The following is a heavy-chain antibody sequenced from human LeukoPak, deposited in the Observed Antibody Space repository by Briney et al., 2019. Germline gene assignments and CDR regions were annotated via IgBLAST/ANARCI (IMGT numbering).Heavy chain of an antibody. Sequence: PSGTLSLTCAVSGGSISTTNWWNWVRQPPGKGLEWIGEIYHTGSTNYNPSLKSRVTISVDKSKNQFSLKLSSVTAADTAVYYCARVRXSTNXNWFDPXGQGTLVTVSS. CDR3: ARVRXSTNXNWFDP. V-gene: IGHV4-4*02. J-gene: IGHJ5*02. CDR1: GGSISTTNW. CDR2: IYHTGST. D-gene: IGHD2-2*01.